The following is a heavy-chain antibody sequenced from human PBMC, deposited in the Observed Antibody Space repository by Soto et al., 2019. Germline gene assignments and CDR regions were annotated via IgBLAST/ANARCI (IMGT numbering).Heavy chain of an antibody. V-gene: IGHV3-7*04. CDR2: IRQDGSEI. J-gene: IGHJ4*02. Sequence: GGSLRLSCVGSGFTFSSNWMTWVRQAPGKGLEWVANIRQDGSEINYVDSVKGRFTISRDNTKNSLYLQMNSLRAEDTAIYYCAREVVVSRGASYFGYWGPGTLXTVSS. CDR1: GFTFSSNW. CDR3: AREVVVSRGASYFGY. D-gene: IGHD2-2*01.